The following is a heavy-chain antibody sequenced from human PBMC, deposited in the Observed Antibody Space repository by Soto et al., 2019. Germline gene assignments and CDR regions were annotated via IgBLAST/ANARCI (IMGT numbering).Heavy chain of an antibody. CDR2: ISYDGSNK. J-gene: IGHJ4*02. CDR3: ARFRGCSAGSCYSYFDS. Sequence: QVQLVESGGGVVQPGRSLRLSCAASGFTFSSYAMHWVRQAPGKGLEWVAVISYDGSNKYYADAVKGRFTISRDNSKNTMYLQRNSLRAEDTAVYYCARFRGCSAGSCYSYFDSWGQGTLVPVSS. D-gene: IGHD2-15*01. CDR1: GFTFSSYA. V-gene: IGHV3-30-3*01.